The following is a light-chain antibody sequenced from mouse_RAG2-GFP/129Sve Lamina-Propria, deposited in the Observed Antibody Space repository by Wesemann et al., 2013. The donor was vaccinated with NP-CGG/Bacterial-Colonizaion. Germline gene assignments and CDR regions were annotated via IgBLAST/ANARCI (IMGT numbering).Light chain of an antibody. CDR3: QQYSSYPYMYT. CDR1: QDVGTA. J-gene: IGKJ2*01. CDR2: SAS. V-gene: IGKV6-23*01. Sequence: DIVMTQSHKFMSTSVGDRVSITCKASQDVGTAVAWYQQKPGQSPKLLIYSASNRYTGVPDRFTGSGSGTDFTLTISNVQSEDLADYFCQQYSSYPYMYTFGGGDQAGNK.